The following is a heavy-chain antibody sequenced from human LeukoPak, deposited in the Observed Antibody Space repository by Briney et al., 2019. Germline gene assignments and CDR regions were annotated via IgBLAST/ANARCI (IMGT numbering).Heavy chain of an antibody. D-gene: IGHD6-19*01. CDR1: GFTFSSYA. CDR3: AKAVAGTNWFDP. CDR2: ISGSGGST. J-gene: IGHJ5*02. Sequence: GGSLRLSCAASGFTFSSYAMSWVRQAPGKGLEWVSAISGSGGSTYYADSVKGRFTISRDDSKNTLYLQMNSLRAEDTAVYYCAKAVAGTNWFDPWGQGTLVTVSS. V-gene: IGHV3-23*01.